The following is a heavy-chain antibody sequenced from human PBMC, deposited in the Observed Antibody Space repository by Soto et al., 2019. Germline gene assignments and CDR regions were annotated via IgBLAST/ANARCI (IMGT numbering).Heavy chain of an antibody. J-gene: IGHJ4*02. V-gene: IGHV3-48*02. CDR2: ISGSGNTM. D-gene: IGHD4-4*01. CDR3: ARDPKSGNQKLYFDY. Sequence: EVQLVESGGGLVQPGGSLRLSCSASGFTFSSYSMNWVLQAPGKELEWLSYISGSGNTMYYADSVKGRFTIARDNAQKSLYLQLNNLRDDDTAMYYCARDPKSGNQKLYFDYWGQGTLVTVSS. CDR1: GFTFSSYS.